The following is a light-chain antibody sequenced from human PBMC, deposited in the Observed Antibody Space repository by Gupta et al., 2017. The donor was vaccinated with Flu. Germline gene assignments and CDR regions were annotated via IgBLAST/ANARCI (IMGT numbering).Light chain of an antibody. CDR2: DAS. Sequence: ELVLTQPPATLSLSPGERATLSCGASQSVSSSYLAWYQQKPGLAPRLLIYDASSRATGIPDRFSGSGSGTDFTLTISRLEPEDFAVYYCQQYGSSPPYTFGQGTKLEIK. CDR1: QSVSSSY. V-gene: IGKV3D-20*01. CDR3: QQYGSSPPYT. J-gene: IGKJ2*01.